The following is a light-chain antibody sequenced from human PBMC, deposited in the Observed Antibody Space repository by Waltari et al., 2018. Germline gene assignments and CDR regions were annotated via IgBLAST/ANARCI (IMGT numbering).Light chain of an antibody. V-gene: IGKV4-1*01. J-gene: IGKJ1*01. Sequence: VLYSSNNKNYLAWYQKKPGQPPKLLIYWASTRESGVPDRFSGSGSGTDFTLTISSLQAEDVAVYYCQQYYSTPVTFGQGTKVEIK. CDR1: VLYSSNNKNY. CDR3: QQYYSTPVT. CDR2: WAS.